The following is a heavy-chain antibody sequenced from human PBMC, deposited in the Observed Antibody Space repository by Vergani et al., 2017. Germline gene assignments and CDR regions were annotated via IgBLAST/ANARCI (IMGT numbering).Heavy chain of an antibody. CDR2: IIPIFGTA. Sequence: QVQLVQSGAEVKKPGSSVKVSCKASGGTFSSYAISWVRQAPGQGLEWMGGIIPIFGTANYAQKFQGRVTITADESTSTAYMELSSLIIDDTAVYYCARXFGWLRLSNWFDPWGQGTLVTVSS. V-gene: IGHV1-69*12. D-gene: IGHD5-12*01. CDR1: GGTFSSYA. CDR3: ARXFGWLRLSNWFDP. J-gene: IGHJ5*02.